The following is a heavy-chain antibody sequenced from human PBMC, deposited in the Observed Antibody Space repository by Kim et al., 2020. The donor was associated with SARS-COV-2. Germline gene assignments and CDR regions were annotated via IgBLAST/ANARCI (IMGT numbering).Heavy chain of an antibody. Sequence: GGSLRLSCAASGFTFDDYAMHWVRQAPGKGLEWVSGISWNSGSISYADSVKGRFTISRDNAKNSLYLQMNSLRAEDTALYYCAKEDYSSGWGYYYYYMDVWGKGTTVTVSS. J-gene: IGHJ6*03. D-gene: IGHD6-19*01. CDR2: ISWNSGSI. CDR1: GFTFDDYA. CDR3: AKEDYSSGWGYYYYYMDV. V-gene: IGHV3-9*01.